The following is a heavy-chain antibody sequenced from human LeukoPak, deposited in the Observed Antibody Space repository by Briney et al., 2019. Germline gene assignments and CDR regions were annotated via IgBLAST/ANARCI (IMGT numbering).Heavy chain of an antibody. CDR3: ARGRGGYSYPFDY. CDR1: GGSFSGYY. J-gene: IGHJ4*02. Sequence: PSETLSLTCAVYGGSFSGYYWSWIRQPPGKGLEWIGEINHSGSTNYNPSLKSRVTISVDTSKNQFSLKLSSVTAADTAVYYCARGRGGYSYPFDYWDQGTLVTVSS. D-gene: IGHD2-21*01. CDR2: INHSGST. V-gene: IGHV4-34*01.